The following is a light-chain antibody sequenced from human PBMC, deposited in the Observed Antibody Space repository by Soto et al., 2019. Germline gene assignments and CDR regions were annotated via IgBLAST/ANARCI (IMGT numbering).Light chain of an antibody. J-gene: IGLJ1*01. CDR1: SSDVGGYNY. V-gene: IGLV2-14*03. Sequence: QSVLTQPASVSGAPGQSSTISCTGTSSDVGGYNYVSWYQHHPGRAPKLLIYDVSNRPSGVSNRFSGSKSDNTASLTISGLQPEDEADYYCSSYTTSNTRQIVFGTGTKVTVL. CDR3: SSYTTSNTRQIV. CDR2: DVS.